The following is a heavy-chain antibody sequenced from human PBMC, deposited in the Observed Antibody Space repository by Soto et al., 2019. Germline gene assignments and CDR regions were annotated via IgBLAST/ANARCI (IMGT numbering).Heavy chain of an antibody. CDR3: AKEFQLEWEPHAFDI. CDR2: ISYDGSNK. V-gene: IGHV3-30*18. CDR1: GYTFSSYG. D-gene: IGHD1-26*01. J-gene: IGHJ3*02. Sequence: QVKLVESGGGVVQPGRSLRLSCAASGYTFSSYGMHWVRQAPGKGLEWVAVISYDGSNKYYADSVKGRFTISRDNSKNTLYLQMNSLRAEDTAVYYCAKEFQLEWEPHAFDIWGQGTMVTVSS.